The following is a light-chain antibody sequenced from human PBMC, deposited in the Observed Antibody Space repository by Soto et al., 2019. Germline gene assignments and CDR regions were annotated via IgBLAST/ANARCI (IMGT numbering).Light chain of an antibody. CDR3: QQRSNWLT. CDR1: QSVSIY. Sequence: EIVLTQSPATLSLSPGERATLSCRASQSVSIYLAWYQQKSGQAPRLLIYDASNRATGIPARFSGSGSGTDFTLTISRLEPEDFAVFYCQQRSNWLTFGGGTKVEIK. J-gene: IGKJ4*01. CDR2: DAS. V-gene: IGKV3-11*01.